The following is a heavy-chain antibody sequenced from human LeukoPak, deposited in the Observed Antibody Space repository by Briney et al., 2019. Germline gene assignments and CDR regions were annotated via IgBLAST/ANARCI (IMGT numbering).Heavy chain of an antibody. D-gene: IGHD4-23*01. V-gene: IGHV3-23*01. CDR2: ISGSGGST. CDR1: GFTFSTYA. Sequence: GGSLRLSCAASGFTFSTYAMSWVRQAPGKGLEWVSAISGSGGSTYYADSVKGRFTISRDNSKNTLYLQMNSLRAEDTAVYYCARRAGGYSHPYDYWGQGTLVTVSS. J-gene: IGHJ4*02. CDR3: ARRAGGYSHPYDY.